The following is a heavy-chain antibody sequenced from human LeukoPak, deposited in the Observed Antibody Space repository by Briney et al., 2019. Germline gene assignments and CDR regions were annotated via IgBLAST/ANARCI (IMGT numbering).Heavy chain of an antibody. J-gene: IGHJ4*02. CDR1: GFTFSSYA. CDR3: AESRVGGSGSCDY. V-gene: IGHV3-23*01. CDR2: ISGSGGST. Sequence: GRSLRLSCAASGFTFSSYAMSWVRRAPGKGLELVSYISGSGGSTYYADSVKGRFTISRDNSKNTLYLQMNSLRAEDTAIYYCAESRVGGSGSCDYWGQGTLVTVSS. D-gene: IGHD3-10*01.